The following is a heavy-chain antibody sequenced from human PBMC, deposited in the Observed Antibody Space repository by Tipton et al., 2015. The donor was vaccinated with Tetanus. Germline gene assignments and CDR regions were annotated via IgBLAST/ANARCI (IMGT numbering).Heavy chain of an antibody. V-gene: IGHV4-34*01. CDR1: GASFSDYY. CDR3: ARTKVTIGWGFFDS. Sequence: TLSLTCAVYGASFSDYYWSWIRQAPGKGLEWIGEINHSGNTNHNPSLKSRVTLSEDTSKNQFSLKLNSMTAADTAFYYCARTKVTIGWGFFDSWGQGTLVTVPS. J-gene: IGHJ4*02. CDR2: INHSGNT. D-gene: IGHD4-17*01.